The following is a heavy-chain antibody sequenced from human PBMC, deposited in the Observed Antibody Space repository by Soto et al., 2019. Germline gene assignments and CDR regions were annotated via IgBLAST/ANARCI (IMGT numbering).Heavy chain of an antibody. D-gene: IGHD2-2*01. J-gene: IGHJ5*02. CDR2: IIPIFGTA. CDR3: AGARAGYCSSTSWPPPHS. Sequence: QVQLVQSGAEVKKPGSSVKVSCKASGGTFSSYAISWVRQAPGQGLEWMGGIIPIFGTANYAQKFQGRVTITADASTSTTYMELSSLRFEGPAVYYCAGARAGYCSSTSWPPPHSWGQGTLVTVSS. V-gene: IGHV1-69*01. CDR1: GGTFSSYA.